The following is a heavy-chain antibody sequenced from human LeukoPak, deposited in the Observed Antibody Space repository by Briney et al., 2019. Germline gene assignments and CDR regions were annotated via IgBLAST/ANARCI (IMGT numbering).Heavy chain of an antibody. V-gene: IGHV3-53*04. D-gene: IGHD3-3*01. CDR1: GFTFSSNY. J-gene: IGHJ3*02. CDR3: ARGGHDFWSGSTSDAFDI. CDR2: IYSGGST. Sequence: PGGSLRLSCAASGFTFSSNYMSWVRQAPGKGLEWVSVIYSGGSTYYADSVKGRFTISRHNSKNTLYLQMNSLRAEDTAVYYCARGGHDFWSGSTSDAFDIWGQGTMVTVSS.